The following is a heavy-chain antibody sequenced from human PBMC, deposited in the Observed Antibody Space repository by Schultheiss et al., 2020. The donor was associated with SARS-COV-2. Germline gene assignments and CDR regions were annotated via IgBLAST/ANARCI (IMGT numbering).Heavy chain of an antibody. Sequence: LSLTCAASGFTFSSYDMHWVRQATGKGLEWVSAIGTAGDTYYPGSVKGRFTISRDNSKNTLYLQMNSLRAEDTAVYYCARVGGIAVAGDFDYWGQGTLVTVSS. CDR2: IGTAGDT. D-gene: IGHD6-19*01. J-gene: IGHJ4*02. CDR1: GFTFSSYD. V-gene: IGHV3-13*01. CDR3: ARVGGIAVAGDFDY.